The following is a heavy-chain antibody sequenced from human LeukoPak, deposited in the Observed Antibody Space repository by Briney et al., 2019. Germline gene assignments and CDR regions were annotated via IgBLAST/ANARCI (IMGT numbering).Heavy chain of an antibody. CDR3: ARRGQRYYYYYMDV. CDR2: IYTSGST. V-gene: IGHV4-4*07. D-gene: IGHD2-2*01. J-gene: IGHJ6*03. Sequence: SETLSLTCTVSGGSISSYYWSWIRQPAGKGLEWIGRIYTSGSTNYNPSLKSRVTMSVDTSKNQFSLKLSSVTAADTAVYYCARRGQRYYYYYMDVWGKGTTVTVSS. CDR1: GGSISSYY.